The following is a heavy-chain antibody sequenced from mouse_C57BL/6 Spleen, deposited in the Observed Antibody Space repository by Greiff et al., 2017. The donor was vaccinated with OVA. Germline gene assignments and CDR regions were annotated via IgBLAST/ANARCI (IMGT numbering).Heavy chain of an antibody. CDR3: ARRRAMDY. Sequence: VQLQQSGAELVRPGTSVKLSCKASGYTFTSYWMHWVKQRPGQGLEWIGVIDPSDSYTNYNQKFKGKATLTVDTSSCTAYMQLSSLTSEDSAVYYCARRRAMDYWGQGTSVTVSS. CDR2: IDPSDSYT. V-gene: IGHV1-59*01. CDR1: GYTFTSYW. J-gene: IGHJ4*01.